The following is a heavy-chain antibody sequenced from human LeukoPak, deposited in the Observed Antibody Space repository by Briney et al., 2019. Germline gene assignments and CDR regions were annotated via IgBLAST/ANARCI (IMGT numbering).Heavy chain of an antibody. CDR2: TSYDGSNQ. CDR1: GFTFSAYA. CDR3: XXXXXCXXXXXXXFDL. V-gene: IGHV3-30*04. D-gene: IGHD3-9*01. J-gene: IGHJ4*02. Sequence: PGRSLRLSCAASGFTFSAYAMHWVRQAPGEGLEWVAVTSYDGSNQNYAPSVKGRFTISRDYSKNALYLQIDSLRAEEPDRYVCXXXXXCXXXXXXXFDLWGQGTLVTVSA.